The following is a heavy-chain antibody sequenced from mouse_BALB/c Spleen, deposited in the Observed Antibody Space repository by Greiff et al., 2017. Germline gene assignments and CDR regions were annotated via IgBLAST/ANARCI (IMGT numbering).Heavy chain of an antibody. D-gene: IGHD2-3*01. J-gene: IGHJ4*01. CDR2: IWRGGST. CDR1: GFSLTSYG. Sequence: QVQLKESGPSLVQPSQCLSITCKVSGFSLTSYGVHWVRQSPGKGLEWLGVIWRGGSTDYNAAFMSRLSITKDNSKSQVFFKMNSLQADDTAIYYCAKSDGYSYAMDYWGQGTSVTVSS. CDR3: AKSDGYSYAMDY. V-gene: IGHV2-5-1*01.